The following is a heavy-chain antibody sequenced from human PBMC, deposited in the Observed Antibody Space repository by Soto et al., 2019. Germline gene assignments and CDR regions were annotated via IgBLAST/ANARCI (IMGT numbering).Heavy chain of an antibody. V-gene: IGHV3-21*06. Sequence: PGGSLILSCAASGFTFTRYSMNWVRPAPGKGLEWVSSISSTTNYIYYGDSMKGRFTISRDNAKNSLYLEMNSLRAGDTAVYYCARESEDLTSNFDYWGQGTLVTVSS. J-gene: IGHJ4*02. CDR3: ARESEDLTSNFDY. CDR2: ISSTTNYI. CDR1: GFTFTRYS.